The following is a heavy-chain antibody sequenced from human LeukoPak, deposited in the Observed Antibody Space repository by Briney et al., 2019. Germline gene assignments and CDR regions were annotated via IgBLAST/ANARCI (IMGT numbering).Heavy chain of an antibody. CDR2: IRYDGSNK. Sequence: PGGSLRLSCAASGFTFSSYGMHWVRQAPGKGLEWVAFIRYDGSNKYYADSVKGRFTISRDNSKNTLYLQMNSLRAEDTAVYYCAKESLRVRGAYYDYWGQGTLVTVSS. D-gene: IGHD3-10*01. V-gene: IGHV3-30*02. CDR3: AKESLRVRGAYYDY. CDR1: GFTFSSYG. J-gene: IGHJ4*02.